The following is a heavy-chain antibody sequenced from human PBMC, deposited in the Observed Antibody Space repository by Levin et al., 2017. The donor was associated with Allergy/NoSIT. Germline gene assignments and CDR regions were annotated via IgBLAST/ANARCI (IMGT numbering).Heavy chain of an antibody. J-gene: IGHJ4*02. D-gene: IGHD6-19*01. CDR3: VRGAGFLFDY. V-gene: IGHV3-7*01. CDR1: GFTFSSHW. Sequence: GGSLRLSCAASGFTFSSHWMNWVRQAPGEGLEWVAIIKQDGSEKHYVDSVKGRFTISRDNAENSLYLQMDSLRAEDTAVYYCVRGAGFLFDYWGQGTMVTVSS. CDR2: IKQDGSEK.